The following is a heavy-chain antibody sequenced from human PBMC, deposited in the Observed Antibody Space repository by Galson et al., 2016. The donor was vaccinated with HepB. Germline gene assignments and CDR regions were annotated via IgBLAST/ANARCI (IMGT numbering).Heavy chain of an antibody. Sequence: SVKVSCKASGYTFTGYYIHWVRQAPGRGLEWMGWINPNKGDTNYAQKFQGRVTMTLDTSIATVYMELSRLRSDDTAVYYCARRRHWEYAFDNWGQGTLVTVSS. J-gene: IGHJ3*02. V-gene: IGHV1-2*02. D-gene: IGHD1-26*01. CDR2: INPNKGDT. CDR3: ARRRHWEYAFDN. CDR1: GYTFTGYY.